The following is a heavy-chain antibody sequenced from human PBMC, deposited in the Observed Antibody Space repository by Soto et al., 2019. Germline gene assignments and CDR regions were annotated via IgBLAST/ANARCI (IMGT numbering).Heavy chain of an antibody. CDR2: IYATGTT. D-gene: IGHD1-1*01. V-gene: IGHV4-4*07. CDR3: VRDGTKTLRDWFDP. J-gene: IGHJ5*02. Sequence: SETLSVTCTVSGASISGFYWSWIRKSAGKGLEWIGRIYATGTTDYNPSLKSRVMMSVDTSKKQFSLKLRSVTAADTAVYYCVRDGTKTLRDWFDPWGQGISVTVSS. CDR1: GASISGFY.